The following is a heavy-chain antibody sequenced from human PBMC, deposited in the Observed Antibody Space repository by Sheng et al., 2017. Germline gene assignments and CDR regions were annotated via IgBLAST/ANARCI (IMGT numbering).Heavy chain of an antibody. Sequence: QVQLVQSGAEMRKPGSSVKVSCGPSEGALSNDVFGWARQAPGQGLEWMGGIIPMLGIPNYAQRFQGRVTITADKSTSTAYMELSSLRSEDTAVYYCARGNWNYLSDYWGQGTLVTVSS. CDR2: IIPMLGIP. CDR3: ARGNWNYLSDY. CDR1: EGALSNDV. V-gene: IGHV1-69*10. D-gene: IGHD1-7*01. J-gene: IGHJ4*02.